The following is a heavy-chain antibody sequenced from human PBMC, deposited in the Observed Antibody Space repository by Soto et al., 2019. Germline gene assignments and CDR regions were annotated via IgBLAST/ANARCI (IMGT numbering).Heavy chain of an antibody. Sequence: VQLVESGGVLVRPGGSVRLSCAASGFTFRDYDMSWIRETPGNGLEWVSCISSSGTVTYYADPVMGRFTISRDNAKNSLDVEMTSLGVEDTAVYYCARKGPRAARPNHWGQGALVTVSS. CDR3: ARKGPRAARPNH. J-gene: IGHJ5*02. CDR2: ISSSGTVT. D-gene: IGHD6-6*01. CDR1: GFTFRDYD. V-gene: IGHV3-11*01.